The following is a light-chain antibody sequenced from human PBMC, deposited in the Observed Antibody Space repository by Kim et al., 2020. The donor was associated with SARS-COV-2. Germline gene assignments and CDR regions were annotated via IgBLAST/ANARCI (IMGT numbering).Light chain of an antibody. V-gene: IGKV3-20*01. Sequence: LSPGERATLACRASQSVSSSYLAWYQQKPGQAPRLLIYGASSRATGIPDRFSGSGSGTDFTLTISRLEPEDFAVYYCQQYGSSPLTFGQGTKLEI. CDR2: GAS. J-gene: IGKJ2*01. CDR3: QQYGSSPLT. CDR1: QSVSSSY.